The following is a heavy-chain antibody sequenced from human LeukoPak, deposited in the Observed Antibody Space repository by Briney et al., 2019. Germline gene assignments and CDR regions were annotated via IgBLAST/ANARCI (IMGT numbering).Heavy chain of an antibody. V-gene: IGHV1-2*06. J-gene: IGHJ4*02. CDR2: INPNSGGT. Sequence: ASVKVSCKASGYTFTGYYMHWVRQAPGQGLEWMGRINPNSGGTNYAQKFQGRVTMTRDTSISTAYMELSRLRSDDTAVYYCAGVKDADYGVDVGSDYWGQGTLVTVSS. CDR1: GYTFTGYY. CDR3: AGVKDADYGVDVGSDY. D-gene: IGHD4-17*01.